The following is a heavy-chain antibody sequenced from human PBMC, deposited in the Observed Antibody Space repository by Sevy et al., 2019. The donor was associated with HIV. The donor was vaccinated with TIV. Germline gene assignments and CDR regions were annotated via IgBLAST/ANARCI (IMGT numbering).Heavy chain of an antibody. D-gene: IGHD2-8*01. CDR2: ISSNGSSI. V-gene: IGHV3-48*03. J-gene: IGHJ5*02. CDR3: TRNGGAVHNGFDP. Sequence: GGSLRLSCTASGFTFSSYDMNWVRQAPGKGLEWVSKISSNGSSIYYADSVKGRFTISSDNAKNSLNLQMSSLRAEDTAVYYCTRNGGAVHNGFDPWGQGTLVTVSS. CDR1: GFTFSSYD.